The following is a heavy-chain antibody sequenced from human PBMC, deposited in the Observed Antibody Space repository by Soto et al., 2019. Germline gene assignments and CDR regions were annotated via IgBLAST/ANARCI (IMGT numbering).Heavy chain of an antibody. CDR2: ISYDGSNK. Sequence: GGSLRLSCAASGFTFSSYGMHWVRQAPGKGLEWVSVISYDGSNKYYADSVKGRFTISRDNSKNTLYLQMNSLRAEDTAVYYCAKAQKLRYFDWSPDYWGQGTLVTVSS. V-gene: IGHV3-30*18. J-gene: IGHJ4*02. CDR3: AKAQKLRYFDWSPDY. D-gene: IGHD3-9*01. CDR1: GFTFSSYG.